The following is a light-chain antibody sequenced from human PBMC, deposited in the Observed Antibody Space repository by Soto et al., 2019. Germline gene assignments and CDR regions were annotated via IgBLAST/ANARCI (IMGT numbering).Light chain of an antibody. Sequence: QSVPAQPASVSGSPGQSITTACTGTSTDVGGYNFVSWYQQHPMKAPRLIIYEVTKRPSGVSARFSGSKSANTASLTISGLQAEAESDYYCSSYTSTNTYVFGTGTKVT. J-gene: IGLJ1*01. CDR2: EVT. CDR3: SSYTSTNTYV. CDR1: STDVGGYNF. V-gene: IGLV2-14*01.